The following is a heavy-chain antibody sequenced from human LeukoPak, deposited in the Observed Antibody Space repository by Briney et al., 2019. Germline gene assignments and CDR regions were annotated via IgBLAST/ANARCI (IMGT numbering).Heavy chain of an antibody. CDR3: ARGPLHSSSWYFDY. V-gene: IGHV4-59*01. D-gene: IGHD6-13*01. CDR2: IYYTGSS. CDR1: GGSISSYY. J-gene: IGHJ4*02. Sequence: SETLSLTCTVSGGSISSYYWSWIRQPPGKRLEWIGYIYYTGSSNYNPSLKSRVTISVDTSKNQFSLKLRFVAAADTAVYYCARGPLHSSSWYFDYWGQGTLVTVSS.